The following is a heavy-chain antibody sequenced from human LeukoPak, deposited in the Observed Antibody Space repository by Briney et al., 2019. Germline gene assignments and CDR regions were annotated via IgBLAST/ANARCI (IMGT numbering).Heavy chain of an antibody. CDR2: IIPIFGTA. D-gene: IGHD3-22*01. CDR1: GGTFSSYA. CDR3: ARDYVDYYDSSGYYYAFDI. J-gene: IGHJ3*02. V-gene: IGHV1-69*13. Sequence: ASVKVSCKASGGTFSSYAISWVRQAPGQGLEWMGGIIPIFGTANCAQKFQGRVTITADESTSTAYMELSSLRSEDTAVYYCARDYVDYYDSSGYYYAFDIWGQGTMVTVSS.